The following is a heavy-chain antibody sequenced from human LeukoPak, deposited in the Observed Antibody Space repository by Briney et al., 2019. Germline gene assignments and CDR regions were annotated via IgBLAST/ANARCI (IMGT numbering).Heavy chain of an antibody. Sequence: GGSLRLSCAASGFTFSSYGMHWARQAPGKGLEWVAIIWYDGNNKYYADSLKGRFTISRDNSKNTLYLQINSLRAEDTAVYFCVRDRGSTNYFDYWGQGALVTVSS. CDR2: IWYDGNNK. D-gene: IGHD3-10*01. J-gene: IGHJ4*02. CDR1: GFTFSSYG. V-gene: IGHV3-33*01. CDR3: VRDRGSTNYFDY.